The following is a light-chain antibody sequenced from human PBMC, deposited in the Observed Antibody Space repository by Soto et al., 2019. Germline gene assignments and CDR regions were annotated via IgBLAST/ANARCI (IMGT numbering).Light chain of an antibody. V-gene: IGKV3-11*01. Sequence: IVLTQSPDTLSLSPGETATLSCRASQSISDYLAWYQQKPGQAPRLLIYDASNRATGIPGRFSGSGSGTDFSLTISSLEAEDFAIYYCQQPSGSPSAFGGGTRVEIK. CDR1: QSISDY. CDR3: QQPSGSPSA. J-gene: IGKJ4*01. CDR2: DAS.